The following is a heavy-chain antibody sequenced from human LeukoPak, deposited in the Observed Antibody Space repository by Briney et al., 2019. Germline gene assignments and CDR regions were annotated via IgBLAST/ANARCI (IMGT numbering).Heavy chain of an antibody. CDR3: ARESAHCGGDCYDY. J-gene: IGHJ4*02. Sequence: GGSLRLSCAASGFTFSTDEMNWVRQAPGKGLEWISYISSSEDTIHYADSVKGRFTISRDNAKSSLFLQMNSLRVEDSAVYYCARESAHCGGDCYDYWGQGTLVTVSS. V-gene: IGHV3-48*03. CDR1: GFTFSTDE. CDR2: ISSSEDTI. D-gene: IGHD2-21*01.